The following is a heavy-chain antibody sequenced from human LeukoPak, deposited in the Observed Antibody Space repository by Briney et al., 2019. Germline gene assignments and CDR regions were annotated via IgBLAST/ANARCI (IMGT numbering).Heavy chain of an antibody. V-gene: IGHV3-11*01. CDR3: ASDLPYYAKRLPQDWHFDL. Sequence: GGSLRLSCAASAFTFSDNYMGWIRPAKGQGLEWGSYISNSNGYISHGDPVRGPFTITRDNAKYSRDLQMKTPTTDDTANRSCASDLPYYAKRLPQDWHFDLWGRGTLVTVSS. CDR1: AFTFSDNY. D-gene: IGHD3-10*01. J-gene: IGHJ2*01. CDR2: ISNSNGYI.